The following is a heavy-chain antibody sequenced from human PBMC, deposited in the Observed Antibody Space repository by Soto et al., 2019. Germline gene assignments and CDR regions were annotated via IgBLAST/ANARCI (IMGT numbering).Heavy chain of an antibody. D-gene: IGHD3-3*01. Sequence: PGGSLRLSCAASGFTFSSYAMSWVRQAPGKGLEWVSAISGSGGSTYYADSVKGRFTISRDNSKNTLYLQMNSLRAADTAVYYCARGRRITIFGVVIPFDYWGQGTLVTVSS. CDR3: ARGRRITIFGVVIPFDY. V-gene: IGHV3-23*01. CDR1: GFTFSSYA. CDR2: ISGSGGST. J-gene: IGHJ4*02.